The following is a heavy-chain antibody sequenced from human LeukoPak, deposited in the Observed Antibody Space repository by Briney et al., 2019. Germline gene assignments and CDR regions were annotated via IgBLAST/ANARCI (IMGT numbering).Heavy chain of an antibody. D-gene: IGHD1-26*01. CDR3: ARDLGATTWYDY. J-gene: IGHJ4*02. Sequence: GRSLRLSCAASGFTFSSYGMHWVRQAPGKGLEWVAVIWYDGSNKYYADSVKGRFTIPRDNSKNTLYLQMNSLRAEDTAVYYCARDLGATTWYDYWGQGTLVTVSS. CDR1: GFTFSSYG. CDR2: IWYDGSNK. V-gene: IGHV3-33*01.